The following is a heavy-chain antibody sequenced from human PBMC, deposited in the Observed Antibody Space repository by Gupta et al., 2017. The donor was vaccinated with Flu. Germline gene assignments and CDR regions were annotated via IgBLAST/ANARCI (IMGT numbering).Heavy chain of an antibody. CDR1: GFTFSSFG. J-gene: IGHJ5*02. V-gene: IGHV3-74*01. D-gene: IGHD4-11*01. CDR3: ARVPYSGYSTFDP. CDR2: INTDGSTT. Sequence: EVQLVESGGGLVQHGGSLRLSCAASGFTFSSFGMQWVRQTPGKGLVWISRINTDGSTTNYADSVKDRFTISRDNAKNTLYLQMNSLRVEDTAVYYCARVPYSGYSTFDPWGQGTLVTVSS.